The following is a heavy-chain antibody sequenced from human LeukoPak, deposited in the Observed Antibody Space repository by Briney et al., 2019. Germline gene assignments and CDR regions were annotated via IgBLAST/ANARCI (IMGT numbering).Heavy chain of an antibody. D-gene: IGHD5-24*01. V-gene: IGHV4-59*01. CDR2: IYYSGST. J-gene: IGHJ4*02. CDR3: ASSRDGYNFEFDY. Sequence: PSETLSLTCTVSGGSISSYYWTWIRQPPGKGLEWIGYIYYSGSTNYNPSLKSRVTISVDTSKNQFSLKLSSVTAADTAVYYCASSRDGYNFEFDYWGQGTLVTVSS. CDR1: GGSISSYY.